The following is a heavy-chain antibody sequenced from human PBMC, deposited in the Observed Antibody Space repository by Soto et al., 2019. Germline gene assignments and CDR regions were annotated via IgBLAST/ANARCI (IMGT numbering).Heavy chain of an antibody. J-gene: IGHJ4*02. Sequence: GSLRLSCAASGFTFSRYSMNWVRHSPGKGLEWVSSISSSSSYIYYADSVKGRFTISRDNAKNSLYLQMNSLRAEDTAVYYCARDYYDSSGYYSFSVYWGQGTLVTVSS. CDR2: ISSSSSYI. D-gene: IGHD3-22*01. CDR1: GFTFSRYS. CDR3: ARDYYDSSGYYSFSVY. V-gene: IGHV3-21*01.